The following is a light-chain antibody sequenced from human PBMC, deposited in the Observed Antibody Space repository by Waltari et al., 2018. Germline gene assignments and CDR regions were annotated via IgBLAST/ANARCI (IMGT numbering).Light chain of an antibody. Sequence: EIVLTQSPVTLSLAPGERATLSCWASQSVGSSLAWYQQQPGQAPRLLVYDASNRATGVPARFNGSGSGTDFTLTIISLQSEDSAVYYCQQRSNWPPITFGQGTRLEIK. J-gene: IGKJ5*01. CDR1: QSVGSS. CDR2: DAS. CDR3: QQRSNWPPIT. V-gene: IGKV3-11*01.